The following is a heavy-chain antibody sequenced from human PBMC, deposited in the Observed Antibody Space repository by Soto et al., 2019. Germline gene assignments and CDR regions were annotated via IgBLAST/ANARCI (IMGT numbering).Heavy chain of an antibody. CDR2: IKQDGNEK. CDR1: GFTLSSYW. V-gene: IGHV3-7*01. Sequence: EVQLVESGGGLVQPGGSLRLSCAASGFTLSSYWMNWVRQAPGKGLEWVANIKQDGNEKHYVDSVKGRFTISRDNAKNSLYLEMNSLRAEDTAIYYCARKNGIDYWGQGTLVTVSS. CDR3: ARKNGIDY. J-gene: IGHJ4*02.